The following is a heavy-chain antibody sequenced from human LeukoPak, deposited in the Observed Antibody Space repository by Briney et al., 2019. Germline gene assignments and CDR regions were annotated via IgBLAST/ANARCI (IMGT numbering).Heavy chain of an antibody. J-gene: IGHJ6*02. CDR1: GGTFSRYA. CDR3: ARVGADYGDYLFGMDV. CDR2: ISAYNGNT. D-gene: IGHD4-17*01. V-gene: IGHV1-18*01. Sequence: ASVRVSCKASGGTFSRYAISWVRQAPGQGLEWMGWISAYNGNTNYAQKLQGRVTMTTDTSTSTAYMELRSLRSDDTAVYYCARVGADYGDYLFGMDVWGQGTTVTVSS.